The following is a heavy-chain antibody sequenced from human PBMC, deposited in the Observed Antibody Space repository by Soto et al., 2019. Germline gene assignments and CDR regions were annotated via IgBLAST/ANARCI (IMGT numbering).Heavy chain of an antibody. CDR2: ISSSSSYT. J-gene: IGHJ5*02. CDR1: GFTFSDYY. V-gene: IGHV3-11*06. D-gene: IGHD2-2*01. CDR3: ARDRGYCSSTSCLRFDP. Sequence: GGSLRLSCAASGFTFSDYYMSWIRQAPGKGLEWVSYISSSSSYTNYADSVKGRFTISRDNAKNSLYLQMNSLRAEDTAVYYCARDRGYCSSTSCLRFDPWGQGTLVTV.